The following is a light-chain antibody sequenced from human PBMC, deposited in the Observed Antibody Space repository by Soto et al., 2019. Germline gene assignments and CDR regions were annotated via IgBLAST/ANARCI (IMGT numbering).Light chain of an antibody. CDR1: QSVSIY. J-gene: IGKJ4*01. V-gene: IGKV3-15*01. Sequence: EIVMTQSPATLFVSPGERVTLSCRASQSVSIYLAWYQQKFGQAPRLLIHGASTRATGIPARFSGSGSGTEFTLTISSLQSEDFAVYYCQQYNNWPLTFGGGTKVEIK. CDR2: GAS. CDR3: QQYNNWPLT.